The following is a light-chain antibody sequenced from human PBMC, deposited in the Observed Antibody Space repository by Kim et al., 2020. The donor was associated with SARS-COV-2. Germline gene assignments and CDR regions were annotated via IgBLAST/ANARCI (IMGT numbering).Light chain of an antibody. Sequence: SYELTQPPSVSVAPGKTATITCGGNNIGCKSVHWYQQKPGQAPVLAIYYDSDRPSGIPERVSGSNSDNTATLTITRVEAEDEADYYCHVWDSTSDQGMFGGGTQLTVL. CDR2: YDS. J-gene: IGLJ3*02. V-gene: IGLV3-21*04. CDR1: NIGCKS. CDR3: HVWDSTSDQGM.